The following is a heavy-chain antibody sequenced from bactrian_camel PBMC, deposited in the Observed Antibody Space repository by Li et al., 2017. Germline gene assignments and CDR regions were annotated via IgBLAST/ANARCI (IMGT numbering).Heavy chain of an antibody. V-gene: IGHV3S53*01. CDR2: IDSDGLT. J-gene: IGHJ4*01. D-gene: IGHD4*01. CDR1: GSVYNDIC. Sequence: HVQLVESGGGSVQVGGSLRLSCVATGSVYNDICMDWVRRAPGKRDEGVAGIDSDGLTVYSDSVKGRFTISLDTAKSTLSLQLNSLKIEDTATYYCTIGRHYGVRGQGTQVT.